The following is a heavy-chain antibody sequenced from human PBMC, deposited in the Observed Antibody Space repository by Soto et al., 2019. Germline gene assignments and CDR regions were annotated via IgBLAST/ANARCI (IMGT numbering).Heavy chain of an antibody. J-gene: IGHJ4*02. CDR1: GGSISSGGYS. CDR2: IYHSGST. Sequence: SETPSLTCAVSGGSISSGGYSWSWIRQPPGKGLEWIGYIYHSGSTYYNPSLKSRVTISVDRSKNQFSLKLSSVTAADTAVYYCARGDTVPQYFDYWGQGTLVTVSS. V-gene: IGHV4-30-2*01. CDR3: ARGDTVPQYFDY. D-gene: IGHD4-17*01.